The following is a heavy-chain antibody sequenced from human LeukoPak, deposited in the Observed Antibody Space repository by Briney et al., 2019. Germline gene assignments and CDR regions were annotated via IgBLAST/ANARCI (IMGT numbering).Heavy chain of an antibody. V-gene: IGHV4-34*01. CDR3: TRMTTGHDY. Sequence: SETLSLTCAVSGVSFNNYYWSWVRQTPGKGLEWIGEINHSGYTNDSPSLKSRVTLSIDTSKKQFSLNLRPVTVADTGIYYCTRMTTGHDYWGQGTLVTVS. J-gene: IGHJ4*02. CDR1: GVSFNNYY. D-gene: IGHD4-17*01. CDR2: INHSGYT.